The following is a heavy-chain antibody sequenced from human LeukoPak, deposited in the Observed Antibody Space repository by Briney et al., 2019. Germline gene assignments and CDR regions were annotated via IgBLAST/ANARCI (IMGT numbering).Heavy chain of an antibody. CDR1: GFTFSSYP. CDR2: ISGSGGAT. J-gene: IGHJ4*02. CDR3: ARDFSFYEDY. D-gene: IGHD3-3*01. Sequence: GGSLRLSCAASGFTFSSYPMTWVRQAPGKGLEWVSVISGSGGATYYADSVKGRFTISRDSSENTLYLQMNSLTAEDTAVYYCARDFSFYEDYWGQGTLVTVSS. V-gene: IGHV3-23*01.